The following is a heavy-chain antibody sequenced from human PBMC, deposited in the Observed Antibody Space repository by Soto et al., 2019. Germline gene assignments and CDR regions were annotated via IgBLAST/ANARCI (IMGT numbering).Heavy chain of an antibody. Sequence: WGSLRLSCAASGFTFSSYSMNWVRQAPGKGLEWVSAISGSGGSTYYADSVKGRFTISRDNSKNTLYLQMNSLRAEDTAVYYCAKDPLALTGTIPFDYWGQGTLVNVSS. J-gene: IGHJ4*02. V-gene: IGHV3-23*01. CDR2: ISGSGGST. CDR3: AKDPLALTGTIPFDY. CDR1: GFTFSSYS. D-gene: IGHD1-7*01.